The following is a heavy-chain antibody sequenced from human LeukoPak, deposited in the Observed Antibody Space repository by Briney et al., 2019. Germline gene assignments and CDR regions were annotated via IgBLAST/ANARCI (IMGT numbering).Heavy chain of an antibody. J-gene: IGHJ5*02. CDR3: ARGRAYDYGVQRKNNCFDP. Sequence: SETLSLTCAVYGGSFSGYYWSWIRQPPGKGLEWIGEINHRGSTNYNPSLKSRVTISVDTSKNQFSLKLSSVTAADTAVYYCARGRAYDYGVQRKNNCFDPWGKGTLVTVSS. D-gene: IGHD4-17*01. CDR2: INHRGST. V-gene: IGHV4-34*01. CDR1: GGSFSGYY.